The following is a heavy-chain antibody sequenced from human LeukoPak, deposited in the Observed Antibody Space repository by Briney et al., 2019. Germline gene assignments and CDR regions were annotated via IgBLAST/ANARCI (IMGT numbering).Heavy chain of an antibody. CDR1: GFTVNTNY. CDR3: ARAAYDIDSYIVNHDY. V-gene: IGHV3-53*01. Sequence: PGGSLRLSCAASGFTVNTNYMSWVRQAPGKGLEWVSVIFRDDTTYYADSVKGRFTISRDNSKNTLYLQMNNLRAEDTAAYYCARAAYDIDSYIVNHDYWGQGTLVTVSS. J-gene: IGHJ4*02. CDR2: IFRDDTT. D-gene: IGHD3-16*02.